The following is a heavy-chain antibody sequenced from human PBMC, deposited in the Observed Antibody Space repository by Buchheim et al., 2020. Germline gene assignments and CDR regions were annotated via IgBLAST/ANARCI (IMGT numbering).Heavy chain of an antibody. Sequence: QVQLVESGGGVVQPGRSLRLSCAASGFTFSSYGMHWVRQAPGKGLEWVAVISYDGSNKYYADSVKGRFTISRDNSKTTLYLQMNSLRAEDTAVYYCAKDRLFLFFDYWGQGTL. CDR3: AKDRLFLFFDY. D-gene: IGHD3-22*01. CDR1: GFTFSSYG. CDR2: ISYDGSNK. V-gene: IGHV3-30*18. J-gene: IGHJ4*02.